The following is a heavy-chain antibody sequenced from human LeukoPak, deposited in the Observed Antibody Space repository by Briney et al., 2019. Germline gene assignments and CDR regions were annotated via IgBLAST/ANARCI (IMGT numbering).Heavy chain of an antibody. CDR3: AREKAVAGTRWFDP. Sequence: GGSLRLSCAASGFTFSSYSMNWVRQAPGKGLEWISYISFGIITIYYADSVKGRFTISRDNAKNSLYLQMNSLRAEDTAVYYCAREKAVAGTRWFDPWGQGTLVPVSS. V-gene: IGHV3-48*01. CDR1: GFTFSSYS. D-gene: IGHD6-19*01. CDR2: ISFGIITI. J-gene: IGHJ5*02.